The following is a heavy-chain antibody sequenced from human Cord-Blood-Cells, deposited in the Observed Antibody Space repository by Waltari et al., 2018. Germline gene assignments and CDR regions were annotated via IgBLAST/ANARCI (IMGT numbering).Heavy chain of an antibody. CDR2: IYYSGST. CDR3: ARGPDRYSSSWYWFDP. CDR1: GGSLISYY. D-gene: IGHD6-13*01. J-gene: IGHJ5*02. V-gene: IGHV4-59*07. Sequence: QVQLQESGPGLVKPSDTLSLTCTASGGSLISYYWRWFRQPPGKGLEWIGYIYYSGSTNYNPSLKSRVTISVDTSKNQFSLKLSSVTAADTAVYYCARGPDRYSSSWYWFDPWGQGTLVTVSS.